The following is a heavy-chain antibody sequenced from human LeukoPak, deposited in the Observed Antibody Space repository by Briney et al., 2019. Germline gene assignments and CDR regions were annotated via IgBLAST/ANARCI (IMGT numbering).Heavy chain of an antibody. CDR3: AKAHYDSSGYYYCSFDY. CDR2: ISGSGGST. V-gene: IGHV3-23*01. D-gene: IGHD3-22*01. Sequence: GGSLRLSCAGSGFTFSSYAMSWVRQAPGNGLEGVSAISGSGGSTYYADSVKGRFTISRDNSKNTLYLQMNSLRAEDTAVYYCAKAHYDSSGYYYCSFDYWGQGTLVTVSS. CDR1: GFTFSSYA. J-gene: IGHJ4*02.